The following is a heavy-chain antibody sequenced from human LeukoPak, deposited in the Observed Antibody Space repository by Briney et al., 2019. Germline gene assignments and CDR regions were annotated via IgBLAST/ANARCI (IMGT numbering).Heavy chain of an antibody. CDR1: GFXFSSSA. Sequence: GRSLRLSCAASGFXFSSSAIHWVRQPPGKGLEWVAVISYDGSNKYYADSVKGRFTISRDNSRNTLYLEMNSLRPEDTAVYYCARDRLYYFDNWGQGTLVTVSS. CDR2: ISYDGSNK. CDR3: ARDRLYYFDN. D-gene: IGHD6-19*01. J-gene: IGHJ4*02. V-gene: IGHV3-30-3*01.